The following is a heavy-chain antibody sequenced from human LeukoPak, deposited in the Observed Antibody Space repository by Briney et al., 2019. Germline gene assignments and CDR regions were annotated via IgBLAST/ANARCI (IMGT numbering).Heavy chain of an antibody. CDR3: AKVRYPGYTTWDY. CDR2: ISGSSGIT. D-gene: IGHD2-2*02. J-gene: IGHJ4*02. V-gene: IGHV3-23*01. CDR1: GFTFRTSD. Sequence: GESLRLSCVASGFTFRTSDMSWVRQAPGKGLEWVSRISGSSGITHYAESVNGRFTVSRDDSKNTLYLQMNSLGAEDSAVYYCAKVRYPGYTTWDYWGQGTLVTVSS.